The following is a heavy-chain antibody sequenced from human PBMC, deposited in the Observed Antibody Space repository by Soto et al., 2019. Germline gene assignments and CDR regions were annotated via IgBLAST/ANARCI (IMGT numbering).Heavy chain of an antibody. Sequence: QVQLVESGGGVVQPGRSLRLSCAASGFTFNTYALHWVRQAPGKGLEWVALISYDGSKKYNADSVKGRFTISRDNPKNTVYVQMNSLSAVDTAVYYCARESYYDSGGLGYWGQGTLVTVSS. V-gene: IGHV3-30-3*01. D-gene: IGHD3-22*01. J-gene: IGHJ4*02. CDR3: ARESYYDSGGLGY. CDR2: ISYDGSKK. CDR1: GFTFNTYA.